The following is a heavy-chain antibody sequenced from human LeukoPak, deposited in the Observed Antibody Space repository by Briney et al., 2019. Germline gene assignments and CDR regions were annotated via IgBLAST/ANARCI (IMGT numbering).Heavy chain of an antibody. CDR3: ATALHRGYSYGLFDY. CDR1: GYTLTELS. V-gene: IGHV1-24*01. CDR2: FDPEDGET. J-gene: IGHJ4*02. Sequence: ASVKVSSKVSGYTLTELSMHWVRQAPGKGLEWMGGFDPEDGETIYAQKFQGRVTMTEDTSTDTAYMELSSLRSEDTAVYYCATALHRGYSYGLFDYWGQGTLVTVSS. D-gene: IGHD5-18*01.